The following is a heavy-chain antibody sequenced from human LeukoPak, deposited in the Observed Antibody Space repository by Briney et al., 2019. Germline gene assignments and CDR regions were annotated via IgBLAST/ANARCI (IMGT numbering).Heavy chain of an antibody. CDR3: ARPGLLEPISYYFDY. J-gene: IGHJ4*02. Sequence: ASVKVSCKASGYTFTSYYMHWVRQAPGQGLEWMGIINPSGGSTSYAQKFQGRVTKNRDTSTSAVYMELSSLSSEDTAVYFCARPGLLEPISYYFDYWGQGTLVTVSS. CDR1: GYTFTSYY. V-gene: IGHV1-46*01. CDR2: INPSGGST. D-gene: IGHD1-1*01.